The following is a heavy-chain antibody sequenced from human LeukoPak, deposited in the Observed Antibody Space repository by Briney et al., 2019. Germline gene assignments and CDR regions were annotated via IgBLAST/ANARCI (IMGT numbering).Heavy chain of an antibody. Sequence: SETLSLTCTVSGGSISSYYWSWIRQPAGKGLEWIGRIYTSGSTNYNPSLKSRVTMSVDTSKNQFSLKLSSVTAADTAVYYCARSFVDFWSGYYYYYMDVWGKGTTVTVSS. CDR2: IYTSGST. CDR3: ARSFVDFWSGYYYYYMDV. CDR1: GGSISSYY. J-gene: IGHJ6*03. D-gene: IGHD3-3*01. V-gene: IGHV4-4*07.